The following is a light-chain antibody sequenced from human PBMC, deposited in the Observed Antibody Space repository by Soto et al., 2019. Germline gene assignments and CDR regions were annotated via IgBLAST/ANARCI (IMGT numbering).Light chain of an antibody. Sequence: QSVLTQPASVSGSPGQSITISCTGTSSDVGAYNYVSWYQQQSGKAPKLMIREVSNRPSGVSNRFSGSKSGNTASLTISGLQAEDEADYYCSSYTTSRAYVFGIGTKVTV. CDR1: SSDVGAYNY. J-gene: IGLJ1*01. CDR3: SSYTTSRAYV. V-gene: IGLV2-14*01. CDR2: EVS.